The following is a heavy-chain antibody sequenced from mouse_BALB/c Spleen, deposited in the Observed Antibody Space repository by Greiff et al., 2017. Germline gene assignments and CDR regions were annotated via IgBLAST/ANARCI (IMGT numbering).Heavy chain of an antibody. CDR1: GYTFTSYW. CDR3: ARGSGSSPGWFAY. CDR2: INPSNGRT. V-gene: IGHV1S81*02. J-gene: IGHJ3*01. D-gene: IGHD1-1*01. Sequence: QVQLQQPGAELVKPGASVKLSCKASGYTFTSYWMHWVKQRPGQGLEWIGEINPSNGRTNYNEKFKSKATLTVDKSSSTAYMQLSSLTSEDSAVYYCARGSGSSPGWFAYWGQGTLVTVSA.